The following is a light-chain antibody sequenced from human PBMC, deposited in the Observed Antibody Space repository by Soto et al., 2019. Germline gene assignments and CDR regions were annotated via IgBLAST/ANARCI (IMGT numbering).Light chain of an antibody. J-gene: IGKJ1*01. CDR2: WAS. CDR3: QQYNNWPRT. CDR1: QSVLSSSNNENY. V-gene: IGKV4-1*01. Sequence: DIVMTQSPDSLAVSLGERATIDCKSSQSVLSSSNNENYLAWFQQKPGQPPKLLIYWASTRESGVPDRFSGSGSGTDFTLTISSLQSEDFAVYYCQQYNNWPRTFGQGTKVEIK.